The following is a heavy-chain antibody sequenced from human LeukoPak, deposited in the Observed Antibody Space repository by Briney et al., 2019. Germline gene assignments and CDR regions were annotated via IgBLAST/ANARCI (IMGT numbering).Heavy chain of an antibody. CDR1: GFTVSSNY. CDR3: ARDMRSGYYDFWSGYGDAFDI. V-gene: IGHV3-53*01. CDR2: IYSGGST. J-gene: IGHJ3*02. Sequence: GGSLRLSCAASGFTVSSNYMSWVRQAPGKGLEWVSVIYSGGSTYYADSVKGRFTISRDNSKNTLYPQMNSLRAEDTAVYYCARDMRSGYYDFWSGYGDAFDIWGQGTMVTVSS. D-gene: IGHD3-3*01.